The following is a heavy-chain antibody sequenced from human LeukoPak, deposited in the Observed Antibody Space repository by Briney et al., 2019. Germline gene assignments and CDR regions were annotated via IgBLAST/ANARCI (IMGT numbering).Heavy chain of an antibody. CDR1: GFISNTNG. CDR3: ATVPGEWTTLDY. J-gene: IGHJ4*02. Sequence: GGSLRLSCVASGFISNTNGMHWVRQAPGKGLEWVAFMSNDGSYKFYADSVKGRFTISRDHSKNTLYLQMNSLGGEDTAVYYCATVPGEWTTLDYWGQGSLVTVSA. CDR2: MSNDGSYK. D-gene: IGHD2-21*01. V-gene: IGHV3-30*02.